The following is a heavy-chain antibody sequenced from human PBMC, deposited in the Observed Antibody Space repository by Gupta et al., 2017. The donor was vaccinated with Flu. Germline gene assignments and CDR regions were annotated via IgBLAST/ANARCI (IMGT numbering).Heavy chain of an antibody. Sequence: QVQLVQSGAEVKKPGASVKVSCKASGYTFPGDYMHWVRQAPGQGLEWMGWINPNSGGTNYAQKFQGWVTMTRDTSISTAYMELSRLRSDDTAVYYCAREGFWSGSSYGMDVWGQGTTVTVSS. CDR2: INPNSGGT. V-gene: IGHV1-2*04. CDR1: GYTFPGDY. D-gene: IGHD3-3*01. J-gene: IGHJ6*02. CDR3: AREGFWSGSSYGMDV.